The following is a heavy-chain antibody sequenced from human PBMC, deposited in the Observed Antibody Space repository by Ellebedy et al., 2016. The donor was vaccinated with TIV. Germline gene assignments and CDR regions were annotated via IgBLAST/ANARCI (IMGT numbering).Heavy chain of an antibody. V-gene: IGHV3-23*01. CDR1: GFTFSSYG. D-gene: IGHD1/OR15-1a*01. J-gene: IGHJ4*02. CDR2: ISGSGGST. Sequence: PGGSLRLSCAASGFTFSSYGMNWVRQAPGKGLEWVSDISGSGGSTYYADSVKGRFTISRDNSKNTLNLQMNSLRAEDTAVYYCAIPSGRYGTNYWGQGTLVTVSS. CDR3: AIPSGRYGTNY.